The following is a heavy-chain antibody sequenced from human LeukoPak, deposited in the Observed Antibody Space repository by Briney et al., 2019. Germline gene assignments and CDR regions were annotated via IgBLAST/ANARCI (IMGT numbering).Heavy chain of an antibody. D-gene: IGHD2/OR15-2a*01. CDR1: GGSISSGGYY. V-gene: IGHV4-31*11. CDR3: ARDSTSRYYFDY. CDR2: IYHSGST. J-gene: IGHJ4*02. Sequence: SETLSLTCAVSGGSISSGGYYWSWIRQPPGKGLEWMGNIYHSGSTYDNSSFKSRIIISRDTSKNQFSLKLRSVSAADTAVYYCARDSTSRYYFDYWGQGTLVTVSS.